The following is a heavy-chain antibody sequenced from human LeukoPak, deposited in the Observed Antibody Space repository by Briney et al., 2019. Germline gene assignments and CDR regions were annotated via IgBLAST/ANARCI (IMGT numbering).Heavy chain of an antibody. D-gene: IGHD3-22*01. V-gene: IGHV3-7*01. Sequence: GGSLRVSCAASGFIFSSYAMSWVRQAPGKGLEWVANIKQDGSEKYYVDSVKGRFTISRDNAKNSLYLQMNSLGAEDTAVYFCARGGTELVIPTYWGQGILVTVSS. CDR2: IKQDGSEK. CDR1: GFIFSSYA. J-gene: IGHJ4*02. CDR3: ARGGTELVIPTY.